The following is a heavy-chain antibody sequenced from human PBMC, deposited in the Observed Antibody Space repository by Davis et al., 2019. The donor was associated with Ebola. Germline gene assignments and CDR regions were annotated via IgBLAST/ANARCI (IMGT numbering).Heavy chain of an antibody. CDR3: ARSSVGVHDAFGI. D-gene: IGHD2-8*01. Sequence: GESLKISCKASGYNFATYWIGWVRQMPGKGLEYMGIIYPGDSDTRYSPSFQGQVTMPVDKSINTAYLQWDSLKASDTAMFFCARSSVGVHDAFGIWGQGTMVIVSS. CDR2: IYPGDSDT. CDR1: GYNFATYW. J-gene: IGHJ3*02. V-gene: IGHV5-51*01.